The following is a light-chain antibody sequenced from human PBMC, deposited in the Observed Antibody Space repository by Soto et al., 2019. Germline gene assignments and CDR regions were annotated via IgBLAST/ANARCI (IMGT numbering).Light chain of an antibody. CDR3: QVWDSSSDH. CDR2: YDS. CDR1: NIGSKS. V-gene: IGLV3-21*04. J-gene: IGLJ2*01. Sequence: SYELTQPPSVSVAPGKTARITCGGNNIGSKSVHWYQQKPGQAPVLVIYYDSDRPSGIPERFSGSNSGNTATLTISRVEAGDEADYYCQVWDSSSDHFGGGTKRTVL.